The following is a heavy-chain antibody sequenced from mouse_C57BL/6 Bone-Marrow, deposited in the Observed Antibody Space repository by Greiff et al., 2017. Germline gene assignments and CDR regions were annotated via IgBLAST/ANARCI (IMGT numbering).Heavy chain of an antibody. V-gene: IGHV1-58*01. Sequence: VQLQQPGAELVRPGTSVKLSCKASGYTFTSYWMHWVKQRPGQGLEWIGYIYIGNGYTEYNEKFKGKATLTSDTSSSTAYMQLSSLTSEDSAIYFCAKLLPPYYAMDYWGQGTSVTVSS. CDR2: IYIGNGYT. CDR1: GYTFTSYW. J-gene: IGHJ4*01. D-gene: IGHD1-1*01. CDR3: AKLLPPYYAMDY.